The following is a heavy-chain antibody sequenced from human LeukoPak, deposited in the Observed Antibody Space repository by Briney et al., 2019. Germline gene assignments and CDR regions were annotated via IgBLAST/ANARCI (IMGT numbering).Heavy chain of an antibody. CDR2: INPNSGGT. V-gene: IGHV1-2*02. CDR1: VYTFTGYY. D-gene: IGHD2-15*01. CDR3: ARAPKYCSGGNCVDY. J-gene: IGHJ4*02. Sequence: GASVRVSYTASVYTFTGYYIHWVRQAPGQGLEWMGWINPNSGGTNNAQKFQGRVTITRETYISTAYMELSRLRSDDTAVYYCARAPKYCSGGNCVDYWGQGTLVTVSS.